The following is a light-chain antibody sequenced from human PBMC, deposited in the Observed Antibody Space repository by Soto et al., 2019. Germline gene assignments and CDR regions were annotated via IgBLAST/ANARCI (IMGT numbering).Light chain of an antibody. CDR1: QSVTSS. V-gene: IGKV3-15*01. CDR2: GAS. CDR3: QQYNNWWT. J-gene: IGKJ1*01. Sequence: EIVLTQSPGTLSLSPGERVTLSCRASQSVTSSYIAWYQQKSGQAPRLLIYGASTRATGIPARFSGSGSGTEFTLTISSLQSEDFAVYYCQQYNNWWTFGQGTKVDIK.